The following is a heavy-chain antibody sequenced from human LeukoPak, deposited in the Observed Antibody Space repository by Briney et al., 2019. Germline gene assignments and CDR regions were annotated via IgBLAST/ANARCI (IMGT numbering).Heavy chain of an antibody. J-gene: IGHJ4*02. D-gene: IGHD2-8*02. CDR2: IRGSGDNT. CDR3: AKSGDVTSMRFGELN. V-gene: IGHV3-23*01. Sequence: GGSLRLSCGASGLTFSTYGMSWVRQAPGKGLEWVSAIRGSGDNTYYADSVRGRFTISRDSSSNTLYLQMNSLRADDTAVYYCAKSGDVTSMRFGELNWGQGTQVTVSS. CDR1: GLTFSTYG.